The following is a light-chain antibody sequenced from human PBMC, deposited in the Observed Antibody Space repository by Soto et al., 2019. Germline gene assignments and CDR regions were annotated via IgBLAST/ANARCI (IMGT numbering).Light chain of an antibody. CDR3: QHSSNWPPT. Sequence: EMVMTQSPATLSVSPVERVTLSCRASESVHRNLAWYQQKPGQGPRLLIYYASTRATGVPDRFTASGSGTEFTLTISSLQSEDSGVYHCQHSSNWPPTFGPGTKVEI. CDR1: ESVHRN. CDR2: YAS. J-gene: IGKJ3*01. V-gene: IGKV3-15*01.